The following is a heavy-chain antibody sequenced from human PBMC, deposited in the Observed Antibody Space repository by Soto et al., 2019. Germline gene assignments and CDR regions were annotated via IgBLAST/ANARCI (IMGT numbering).Heavy chain of an antibody. CDR1: GCTFSSYA. J-gene: IGHJ5*02. Sequence: SVKVSCKASGCTFSSYAISCVRQAPGQGLEWMGGIIPIFGTANYAQKFQGRVTITADESTSTAYMELNSVTPEDTAVYYCARGLESQLELIWFDPWGQGTLVTVSS. V-gene: IGHV1-69*13. D-gene: IGHD1-1*01. CDR2: IIPIFGTA. CDR3: ARGLESQLELIWFDP.